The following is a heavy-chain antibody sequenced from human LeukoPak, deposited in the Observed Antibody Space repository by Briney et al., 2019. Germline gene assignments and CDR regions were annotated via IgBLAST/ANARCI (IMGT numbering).Heavy chain of an antibody. J-gene: IGHJ4*02. CDR3: ARSQSSSLIDY. D-gene: IGHD6-13*01. Sequence: GRSLRLSCAASGFSFSAYGVHWVRQAPGKGLEWVAVIWYDGSSKDYADSVKGRFTLSRDYSKNTLYLQMNSLTVEDTAVYYCARSQSSSLIDYWGQGTLVTVSS. CDR2: IWYDGSSK. CDR1: GFSFSAYG. V-gene: IGHV3-33*01.